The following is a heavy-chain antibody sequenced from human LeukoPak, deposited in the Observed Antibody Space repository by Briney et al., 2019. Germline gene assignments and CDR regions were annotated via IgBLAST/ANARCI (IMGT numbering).Heavy chain of an antibody. V-gene: IGHV1-69*06. D-gene: IGHD1-26*01. J-gene: IGHJ4*02. CDR1: GYTFTSYG. Sequence: GASVKVSCKASGYTFTSYGISWVRQAPGQGLEWMGGIIPIFGTANYAQKFQGRVTITADKSTSTAYMELSSLRSEDTAVYYCARGLVGATPSPFDYWGQGTLVTVSS. CDR2: IIPIFGTA. CDR3: ARGLVGATPSPFDY.